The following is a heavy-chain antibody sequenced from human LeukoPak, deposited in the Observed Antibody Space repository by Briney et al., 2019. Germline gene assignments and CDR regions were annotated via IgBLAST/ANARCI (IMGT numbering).Heavy chain of an antibody. CDR1: GFTFSSYA. V-gene: IGHV3-30-3*01. CDR3: ARAFDSPAAAGTFWFDP. D-gene: IGHD6-13*01. CDR2: ISYDGSNK. Sequence: GGSLRLSCAASGFTFSSYAMHWVRQAPGKGLEWVAVISYDGSNKYYADSVKGRFTISRDNSKNTLYLQMNSLRAEDTAVYYCARAFDSPAAAGTFWFDPWGQGTLVTVSS. J-gene: IGHJ5*02.